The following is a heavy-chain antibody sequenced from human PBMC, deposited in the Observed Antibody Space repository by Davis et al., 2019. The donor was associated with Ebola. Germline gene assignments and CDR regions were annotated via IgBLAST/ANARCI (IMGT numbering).Heavy chain of an antibody. V-gene: IGHV3-21*01. CDR1: GFTFSSYS. CDR3: ARVMPGATTNAFDI. Sequence: GGSLRLSCAASGFTFSSYSMNWVRQAPGKGLEWVSSISSSSSYIYYADSVKGRFTISRDNAKNSLYLQMNSLRAEDTAVYYCARVMPGATTNAFDIWGQGTMVTVSS. J-gene: IGHJ3*02. D-gene: IGHD1-26*01. CDR2: ISSSSSYI.